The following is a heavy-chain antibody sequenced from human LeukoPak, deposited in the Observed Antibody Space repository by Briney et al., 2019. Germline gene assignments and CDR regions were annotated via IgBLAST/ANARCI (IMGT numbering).Heavy chain of an antibody. CDR2: INPSGSRT. CDR1: GYTFTSYY. Sequence: AASVKVSCKASGYTFTSYYIHWVRQAPGQGLEWMGIINPSGSRTSYAQKFQGRVNMTRDMSTSTVYMELSSLRSEDTAVYYCARLGDSRQRVLDYWGQGTLVTVSS. V-gene: IGHV1-46*01. J-gene: IGHJ4*02. D-gene: IGHD3-22*01. CDR3: ARLGDSRQRVLDY.